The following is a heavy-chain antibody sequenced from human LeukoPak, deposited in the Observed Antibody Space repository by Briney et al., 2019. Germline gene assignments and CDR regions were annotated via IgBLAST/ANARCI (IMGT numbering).Heavy chain of an antibody. CDR3: ARGRGGTVTTEPATGWAEYFQH. Sequence: SETLSLTCTVSGGSISSSSYYWGWIRQPPGKGLEWIGSIYYSGSTYYNPSLKSRVTISVDTSKNQFSLKLSSVTAADTAVYYCARGRGGTVTTEPATGWAEYFQHWGQGTLVTVSS. D-gene: IGHD4-11*01. J-gene: IGHJ1*01. CDR2: IYYSGST. CDR1: GGSISSSSYY. V-gene: IGHV4-39*01.